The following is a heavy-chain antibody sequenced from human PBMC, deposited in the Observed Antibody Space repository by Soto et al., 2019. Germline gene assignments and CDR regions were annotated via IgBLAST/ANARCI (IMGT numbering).Heavy chain of an antibody. CDR3: ARSPRYYFDY. V-gene: IGHV4-30-2*01. CDR1: GGSLSSGGYS. CDR2: IYHSGST. J-gene: IGHJ4*02. Sequence: SETLSLTCVVSGGSLSSGGYSWSWIRQPPGKGLEWIGYIYHSGSTYYNPSLKSRVTISVDRSKNQFSLKLSSVTAADTAVYYCARSPRYYFDYWGQGTLVTVSS.